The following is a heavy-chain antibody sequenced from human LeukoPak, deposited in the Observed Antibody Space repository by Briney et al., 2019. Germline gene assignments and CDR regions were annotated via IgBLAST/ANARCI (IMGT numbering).Heavy chain of an antibody. Sequence: GASVKVSCKASGGTFSSYAISWVRQAPGQGLEWMGGIIPIFGTANYAQKFQGRVTITADESTSTAYMELSSLRSEDTAVYYCARGFGWEAYYYYCMDVWGKGTTVTVSS. D-gene: IGHD1-26*01. J-gene: IGHJ6*03. CDR1: GGTFSSYA. CDR3: ARGFGWEAYYYYCMDV. CDR2: IIPIFGTA. V-gene: IGHV1-69*01.